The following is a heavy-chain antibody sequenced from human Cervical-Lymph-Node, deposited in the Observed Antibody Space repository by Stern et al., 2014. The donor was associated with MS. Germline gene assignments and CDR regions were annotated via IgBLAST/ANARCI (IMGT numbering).Heavy chain of an antibody. J-gene: IGHJ4*02. CDR1: GDSINRGDFH. D-gene: IGHD4-17*01. CDR3: TRMKTGLRENRGFDF. CDR2: IYFSGRN. Sequence: QVQLQESGPGLVKPSETLSLTCTVSGDSINRGDFHWRWVRQSPGKGLEWIGYIYFSGRNYNNPSLKSRVTMSIDTSANQFSLNLPSVTAADTALYFCTRMKTGLRENRGFDFWGQGTQVTVSS. V-gene: IGHV4-30-4*01.